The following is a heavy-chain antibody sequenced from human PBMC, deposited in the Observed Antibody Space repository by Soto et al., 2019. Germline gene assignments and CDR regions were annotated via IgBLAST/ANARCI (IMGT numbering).Heavy chain of an antibody. D-gene: IGHD3-22*01. CDR3: ARVPGTYYYDSSGSFYYGMDV. J-gene: IGHJ6*02. Sequence: PGGSLRLSFAASGFTFSSYSMSWVRQAPGKGLEWVSYISSSSSTIYYADSVKGRFTISRDNAKNSLYLQMNSLRDEDTAVYYCARVPGTYYYDSSGSFYYGMDVWGQGTTVTVSS. CDR1: GFTFSSYS. CDR2: ISSSSSTI. V-gene: IGHV3-48*02.